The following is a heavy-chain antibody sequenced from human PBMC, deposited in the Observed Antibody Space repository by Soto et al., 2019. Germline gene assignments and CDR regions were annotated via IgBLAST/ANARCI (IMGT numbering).Heavy chain of an antibody. D-gene: IGHD3-10*01. J-gene: IGHJ4*02. CDR1: GGFTSTNNG. CDR3: ARSPPSAYYGGSGTFDY. V-gene: IGHV4-4*02. Sequence: QLQLQESGPGLVRPSWTLSLTCAVSGGFTSTNNGWSGFRRPPGTGLEWIGDAYHSGSTEYNPSLPSRVSISVDKSMNKCSLKLTSATAADTAVYYCARSPPSAYYGGSGTFDYWGPGTLVTVSS. CDR2: AYHSGST.